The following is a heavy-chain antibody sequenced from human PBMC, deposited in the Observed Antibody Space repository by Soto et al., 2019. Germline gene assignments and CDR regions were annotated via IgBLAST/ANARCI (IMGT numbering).Heavy chain of an antibody. J-gene: IGHJ4*02. D-gene: IGHD6-13*01. CDR1: CGSVSSGNYY. Sequence: ALTCTVSCGSVSSGNYYWSWIRQPPGKGLEWIGYIYYSGSTNYNPSLKSRVTISVDTSKSQFSLKLSSVTAADTAVYYCAVMAGYRGSWYIFEYWGKGNMVTVSA. CDR3: AVMAGYRGSWYIFEY. CDR2: IYYSGST. V-gene: IGHV4-61*01.